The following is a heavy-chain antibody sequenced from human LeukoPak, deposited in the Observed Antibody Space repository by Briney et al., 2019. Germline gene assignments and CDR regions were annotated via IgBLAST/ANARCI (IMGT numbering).Heavy chain of an antibody. D-gene: IGHD6-13*01. CDR3: AIIASAGTFDY. V-gene: IGHV1-24*01. CDR1: GYTLTEIA. Sequence: GASVKVSCKVSGYTLTEIAMHWVRQAPGEGLEWMGGFDPQDRETVYAQKFQGRVTMTEDTSTDTAFMELSGLRSEDTALYYCAIIASAGTFDYWGQGALVTVSS. J-gene: IGHJ4*02. CDR2: FDPQDRET.